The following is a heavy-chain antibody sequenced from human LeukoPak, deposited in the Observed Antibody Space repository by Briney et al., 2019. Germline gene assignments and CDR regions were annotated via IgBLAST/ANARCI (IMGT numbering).Heavy chain of an antibody. Sequence: ASVKVSCKASGYTFTSHDINWVRQATGQGLEWMGWMNPNSGNTGYAQKFQGRVTMTRNTSISTAYMELSSLRSEDTAVYYCARGGGYCSSTSCYRVDGMDVWGQGTTVTVSS. V-gene: IGHV1-8*01. D-gene: IGHD2-2*01. CDR2: MNPNSGNT. CDR3: ARGGGYCSSTSCYRVDGMDV. J-gene: IGHJ6*02. CDR1: GYTFTSHD.